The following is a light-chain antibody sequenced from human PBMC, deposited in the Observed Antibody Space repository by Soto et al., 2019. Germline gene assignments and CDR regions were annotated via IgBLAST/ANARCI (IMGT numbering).Light chain of an antibody. V-gene: IGKV3D-20*02. CDR2: GAS. CDR3: QQRTNSPTWT. CDR1: QSVSSSY. J-gene: IGKJ1*01. Sequence: EIVLTQSPGTLSLSPGERATLSCRASQSVSSSYLAWYQQKPGQAPRLLIYGASSRATGIPDRFSGSGSGTDFTLTISRLEPEDFAVYYCQQRTNSPTWTFGQGTRVELK.